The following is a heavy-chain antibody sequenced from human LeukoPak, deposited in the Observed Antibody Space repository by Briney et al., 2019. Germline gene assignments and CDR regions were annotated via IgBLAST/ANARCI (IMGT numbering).Heavy chain of an antibody. D-gene: IGHD6-13*01. J-gene: IGHJ5*02. CDR2: IYYSGSA. V-gene: IGHV4-39*07. Sequence: PSETLSLTCTVSGGSVNSGTYYWSWIRQPPGKGLEWIGNIYYSGSAYYNPSLKSRVTMSVDTSKNQFSLKLSSVTAADTAVYYCAIHSSSWYGRAKTFDPWGQGTLVTVSS. CDR3: AIHSSSWYGRAKTFDP. CDR1: GGSVNSGTYY.